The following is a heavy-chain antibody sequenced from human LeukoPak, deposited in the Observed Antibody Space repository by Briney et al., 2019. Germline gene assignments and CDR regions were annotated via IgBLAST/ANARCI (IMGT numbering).Heavy chain of an antibody. V-gene: IGHV4-59*01. CDR3: ARDRISINALDM. J-gene: IGHJ3*02. D-gene: IGHD1-14*01. CDR2: IYYSGST. Sequence: SETLSLTCTVSGGSISSYYWSWIRQPPGKGLEWIGYIYYSGSTNYNPSLKSRVTISVDTSKNQFSLELSSVTAADTAVYYCARDRISINALDMWGQGTMVTVSS. CDR1: GGSISSYY.